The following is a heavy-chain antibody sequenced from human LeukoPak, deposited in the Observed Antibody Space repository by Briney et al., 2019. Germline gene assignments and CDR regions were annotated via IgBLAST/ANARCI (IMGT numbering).Heavy chain of an antibody. D-gene: IGHD6-6*01. CDR2: ISWNSGSI. CDR3: AKDMSYSSSSYPDY. Sequence: SLRLSCAASGFTFDDYAMHWVRQAPGKGLEWVSGISWNSGSIGYADSVKGRFTISRDNAKNSLYLQMNSLRAEDTALYYCAKDMSYSSSSYPDYWGQGTLVTVSS. V-gene: IGHV3-9*01. J-gene: IGHJ4*02. CDR1: GFTFDDYA.